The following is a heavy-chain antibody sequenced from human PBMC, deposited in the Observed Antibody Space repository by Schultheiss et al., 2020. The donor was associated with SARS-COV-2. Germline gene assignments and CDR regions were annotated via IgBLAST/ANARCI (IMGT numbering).Heavy chain of an antibody. CDR1: GGSISNYY. CDR3: ARDDSTVIVDP. D-gene: IGHD3-22*01. Sequence: SQTLSLTCTVSGGSISNYYWSWIRQPPGKGLEWIGSIYHSGSTYYNPSLKSRVTMSVDTSKNELSLKLSSVTAADTAVYYCARDDSTVIVDPWGQGTLVTVSS. V-gene: IGHV4-59*04. J-gene: IGHJ5*02. CDR2: IYHSGST.